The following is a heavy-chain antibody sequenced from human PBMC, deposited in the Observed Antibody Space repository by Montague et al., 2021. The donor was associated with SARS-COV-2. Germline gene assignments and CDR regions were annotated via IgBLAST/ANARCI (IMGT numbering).Heavy chain of an antibody. Sequence: SETLSLTCTVSGGSISRYSWTWIRQPPGKGLEWIGYIYNSGSTNYNPSXXSRVTISVDTSKNQFSLKLGSVAAADTAVYYCARVGRGSSWYEVAFDIWGQGTMVTVSS. J-gene: IGHJ3*02. V-gene: IGHV4-59*01. CDR3: ARVGRGSSWYEVAFDI. CDR2: IYNSGST. D-gene: IGHD6-13*01. CDR1: GGSISRYS.